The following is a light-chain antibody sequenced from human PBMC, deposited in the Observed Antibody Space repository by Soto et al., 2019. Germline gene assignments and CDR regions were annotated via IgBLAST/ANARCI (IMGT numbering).Light chain of an antibody. CDR2: DAS. J-gene: IGKJ5*01. CDR3: QQRSSWIT. CDR1: QSISSS. V-gene: IGKV3-11*01. Sequence: IVLTQSPTTLSLWPGETAVLSCRASQSISSSLSWYQQRPGQDPRLLIYDASNRAPGIPARFSGSGSGTVFTLTISSLAPEDFALYYCQQRSSWITFGQGKRLEIE.